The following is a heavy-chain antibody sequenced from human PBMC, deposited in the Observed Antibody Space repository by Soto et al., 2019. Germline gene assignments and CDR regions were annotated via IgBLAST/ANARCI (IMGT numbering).Heavy chain of an antibody. V-gene: IGHV3-30-3*01. CDR1: GFTFSSYA. CDR2: ISYDGSNK. Sequence: QVQLVESGGGVVQPGRSLRLSCAASGFTFSSYAMHWVRQAPGKGLEWVAVISYDGSNKYYADSVKGRFTISRDNSKNTLYLQMNSLRAEDTAVYYCASDATSVAATWGFDYWGQGTLVTVSS. D-gene: IGHD6-19*01. J-gene: IGHJ4*02. CDR3: ASDATSVAATWGFDY.